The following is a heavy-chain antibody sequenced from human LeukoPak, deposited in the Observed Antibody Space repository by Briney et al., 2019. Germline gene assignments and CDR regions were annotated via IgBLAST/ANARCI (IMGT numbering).Heavy chain of an antibody. D-gene: IGHD3-16*02. CDR3: ARHIGGGIEDMDV. J-gene: IGHJ6*03. CDR2: IYVTGT. V-gene: IGHV4-59*08. Sequence: SETLSLTCTVSGGSIGTYYWSWIRQSPGKGLEWIGYIYVTGTRYNPYLQSRVTISVDRSRNQFFLKMSSVTAAGTAVYYCARHIGGGIEDMDVWGKGTKVIVSS. CDR1: GGSIGTYY.